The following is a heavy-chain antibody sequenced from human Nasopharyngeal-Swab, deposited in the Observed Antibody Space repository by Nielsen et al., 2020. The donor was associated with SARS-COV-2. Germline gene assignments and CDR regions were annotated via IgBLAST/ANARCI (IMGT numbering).Heavy chain of an antibody. CDR1: GGSISCYY. V-gene: IGHV4-4*07. CDR3: AREASGSYLGGAYFDY. Sequence: SETLSLTCTVSGGSISCYYWSWIRQPAGKGLEWIGRIYTSGSTNYNPSLKSRVTMSVDTSKNQFSLKLSSVTAADTAVYYCAREASGSYLGGAYFDYWGQGTLVTVSS. J-gene: IGHJ4*02. CDR2: IYTSGST. D-gene: IGHD1-26*01.